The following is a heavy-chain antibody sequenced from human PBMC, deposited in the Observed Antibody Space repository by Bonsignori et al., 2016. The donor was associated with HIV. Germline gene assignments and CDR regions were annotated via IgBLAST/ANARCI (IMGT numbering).Heavy chain of an antibody. CDR3: ARDTRGKPFDL. D-gene: IGHD3-16*01. CDR2: IFYSGRT. J-gene: IGHJ4*02. V-gene: IGHV4-59*01. Sequence: WIRQPPGKGLEWLGYIFYSGRTNYNPSLKSRVTISVDTSKNQFSLKLNSVTAADTAVYYCARDTRGKPFDLWGQGTLVTVSS.